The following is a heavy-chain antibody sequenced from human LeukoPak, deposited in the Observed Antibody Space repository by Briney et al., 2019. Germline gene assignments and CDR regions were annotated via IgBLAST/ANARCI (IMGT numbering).Heavy chain of an antibody. Sequence: GGSLRLSCAASGFTVSSNYMSWVRQAPGKGLEWVSVIYSGGSTYYADSVQGRITVSRDNSKNTQTLQMNSLRAEDTGVYYCVKDGRYTFGLDAFEIWGQGTMVTVSS. D-gene: IGHD5-18*01. CDR1: GFTVSSNY. V-gene: IGHV3-53*01. CDR2: IYSGGST. CDR3: VKDGRYTFGLDAFEI. J-gene: IGHJ3*02.